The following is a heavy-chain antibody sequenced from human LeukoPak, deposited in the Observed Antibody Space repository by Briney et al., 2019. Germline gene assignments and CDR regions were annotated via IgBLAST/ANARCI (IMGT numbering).Heavy chain of an antibody. CDR2: ISSSSSTI. V-gene: IGHV3-48*01. CDR1: GFTFSSYS. D-gene: IGHD2-2*01. Sequence: GGSLRLSCAASGFTFSSYSMNWVRQAPGKGLEWVSYISSSSSTIYYADSVKGRFTISRDNAKNSLYPQMNSLRAEDTAVYYCARGGDCSSTSCYPYHWFDPWGQGTLVTVSS. J-gene: IGHJ5*02. CDR3: ARGGDCSSTSCYPYHWFDP.